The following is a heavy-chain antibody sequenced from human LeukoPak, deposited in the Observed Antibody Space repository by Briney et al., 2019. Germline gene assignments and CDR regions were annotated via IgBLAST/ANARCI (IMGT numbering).Heavy chain of an antibody. CDR2: ISRGGSR. J-gene: IGHJ4*02. Sequence: GGSLRLSCAASGFTVSSNYMSWVRQAPGKGLEWVSVISRGGSRYYADSVKGRFTISRHNSKNTLYLQMNSLRAEDTAVYYCARVGSGGSYPFDYWGQGTLVTVSS. CDR1: GFTVSSNY. CDR3: ARVGSGGSYPFDY. V-gene: IGHV3-53*04. D-gene: IGHD2-15*01.